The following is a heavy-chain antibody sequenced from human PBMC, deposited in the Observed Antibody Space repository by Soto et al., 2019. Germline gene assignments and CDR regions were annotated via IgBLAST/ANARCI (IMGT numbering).Heavy chain of an antibody. CDR3: ARGIQLWLNWYFDL. CDR1: GGTFSSYA. Sequence: QVQLVQSGAEVEKPGASVKVSCKASGGTFSSYAISWVRQAPGQGLEWMGGIIPIFGTANYAQKFQGTVTITADDSTSTAYMELSSVRSEDTAVYYCARGIQLWLNWYFDLWGRGTLVTVSS. J-gene: IGHJ2*01. V-gene: IGHV1-69*01. D-gene: IGHD5-18*01. CDR2: IIPIFGTA.